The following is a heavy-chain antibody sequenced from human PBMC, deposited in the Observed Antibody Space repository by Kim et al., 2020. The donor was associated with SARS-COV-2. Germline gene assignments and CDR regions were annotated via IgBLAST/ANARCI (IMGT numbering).Heavy chain of an antibody. Sequence: DSVKGRFTISRDNAKNTLYLQMNSLRAEDTAVYYCAKDVSSWLHYYFDYWGQGTLVTVSS. CDR3: AKDVSSWLHYYFDY. V-gene: IGHV3-23*01. D-gene: IGHD6-13*01. J-gene: IGHJ4*02.